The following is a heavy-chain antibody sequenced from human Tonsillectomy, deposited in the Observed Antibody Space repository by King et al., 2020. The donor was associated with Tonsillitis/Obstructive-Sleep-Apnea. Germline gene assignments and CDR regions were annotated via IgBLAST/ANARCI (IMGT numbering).Heavy chain of an antibody. CDR3: AAEDHYDFWSGYTFDY. V-gene: IGHV1-58*01. J-gene: IGHJ4*02. Sequence: QLVQSGPEVKKPGTSVKVSCKASGFTFSSSAVQWVRQARGQRLEWIGWIVVGSGNTNYAQKFQERVTITRDMSTSTAYMELSSLRSEDTAVYYCAAEDHYDFWSGYTFDYWGQGTLVTVSS. CDR1: GFTFSSSA. CDR2: IVVGSGNT. D-gene: IGHD3-3*01.